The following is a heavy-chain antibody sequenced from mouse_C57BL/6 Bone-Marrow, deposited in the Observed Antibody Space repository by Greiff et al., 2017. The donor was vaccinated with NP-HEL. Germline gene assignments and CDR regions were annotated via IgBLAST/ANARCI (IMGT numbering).Heavy chain of an antibody. CDR1: GYTFTSYW. CDR3: ARRETAQATGY. CDR2: IDPSDSYT. V-gene: IGHV1-50*01. J-gene: IGHJ2*01. Sequence: QVQLQQPGAELVKPGASVKLSCKASGYTFTSYWMQWVKQRPGQGLEWIGEIDPSDSYTNYNQKFKGKATMTVDTSSSTAYMQLSSLTSEDSAVYYCARRETAQATGYWGQGTTLTVSS. D-gene: IGHD3-2*02.